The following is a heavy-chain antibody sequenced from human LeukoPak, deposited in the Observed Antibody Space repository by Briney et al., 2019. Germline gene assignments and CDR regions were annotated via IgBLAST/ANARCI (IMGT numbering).Heavy chain of an antibody. Sequence: SETLSLTCAVYGGSFSGYYWSWIRQPPGKGLEWIGEINHSGTTNYNPSLKSRVAISVDTSKNQFSLKLSFVTAADTAVYYCAQNGYYFESWGQGTLATASS. CDR2: INHSGTT. CDR3: AQNGYYFES. J-gene: IGHJ4*02. D-gene: IGHD3-22*01. CDR1: GGSFSGYY. V-gene: IGHV4-34*01.